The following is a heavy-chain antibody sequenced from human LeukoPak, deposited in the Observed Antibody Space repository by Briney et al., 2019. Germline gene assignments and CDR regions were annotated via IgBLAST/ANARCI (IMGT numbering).Heavy chain of an antibody. CDR1: GGSFSGYY. D-gene: IGHD6-6*01. J-gene: IGHJ5*02. CDR3: ARGRSSFSP. V-gene: IGHV4-34*01. CDR2: INHSGST. Sequence: SETLSLTCAVYGGSFSGYYWSWIRQPPGKGLEWIGEINHSGSTNYNPSLKSRVTISVGMSKNQFSLKLSSVTAADTAVYYCARGRSSFSPWGQGTLVTVSS.